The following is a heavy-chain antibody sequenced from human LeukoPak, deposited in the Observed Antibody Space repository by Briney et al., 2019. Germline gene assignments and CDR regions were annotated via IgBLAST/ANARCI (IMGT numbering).Heavy chain of an antibody. CDR2: ISGSGDST. V-gene: IGHV3-23*01. CDR1: GLAFSRYG. Sequence: PGGSLRLSCAASGLAFSRYGMNWVRQAPGKGLEWVSAISGSGDSTYHADSVRGRFTVSRDNSKNTLYLQMKSLRAEDTAVYYCAKVTGSESYLADASDIWGHGTVVIVPS. D-gene: IGHD3-10*01. J-gene: IGHJ3*02. CDR3: AKVTGSESYLADASDI.